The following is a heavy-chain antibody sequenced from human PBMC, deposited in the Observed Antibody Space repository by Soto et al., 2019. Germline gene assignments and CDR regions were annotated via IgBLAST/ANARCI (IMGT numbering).Heavy chain of an antibody. J-gene: IGHJ5*02. V-gene: IGHV1-46*01. D-gene: IGHD6-19*01. CDR1: GYTFTSYY. CDR3: ARDRGAVAGTSWFDP. Sequence: QVQLVQSGAEVKKPGASVKVSCKASGYTFTSYYMHWVRQAPGQGLEWMGIINPSGGSTSYAQKFQGRVTMTRDTSKSTDYMELSSLRSEDTAVYYCARDRGAVAGTSWFDPWGQGTLVTVSS. CDR2: INPSGGST.